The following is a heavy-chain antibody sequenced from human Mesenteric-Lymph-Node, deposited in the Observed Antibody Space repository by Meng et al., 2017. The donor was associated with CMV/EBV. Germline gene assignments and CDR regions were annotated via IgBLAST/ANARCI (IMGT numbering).Heavy chain of an antibody. V-gene: IGHV3-30*02. CDR2: IGYDGSDK. Sequence: GESLKISCAASGFTLSTYGMHWVRQAPGKGLEWVAFIGYDGSDKYYADSVKGRFTISRDNSKNTLYLQVNTLRAEDTAVYYCAKVSLGVNWIDPWGQGTLVTVSS. CDR3: AKVSLGVNWIDP. J-gene: IGHJ5*02. CDR1: GFTLSTYG.